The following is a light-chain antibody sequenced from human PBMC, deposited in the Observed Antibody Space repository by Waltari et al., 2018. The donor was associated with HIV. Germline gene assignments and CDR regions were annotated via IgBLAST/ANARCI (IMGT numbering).Light chain of an antibody. J-gene: IGLJ2*01. CDR1: SSNIGRNS. Sequence: QSVLTQPPSTSGTPGQRVTISCSGASSNIGRNSVNWYQQFPGTAPKLLIHNNNQRPSGVPDQFSGSKSGTSASLAISGLQSEDEAHYYCAAWDDRLNGLVFGGGTKLTVL. CDR2: NNN. CDR3: AAWDDRLNGLV. V-gene: IGLV1-44*01.